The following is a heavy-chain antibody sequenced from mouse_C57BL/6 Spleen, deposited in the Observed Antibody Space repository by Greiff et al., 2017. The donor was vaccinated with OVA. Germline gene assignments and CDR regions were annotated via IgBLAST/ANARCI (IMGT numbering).Heavy chain of an antibody. V-gene: IGHV5-6*01. Sequence: EVMLVESGGDLVKPGGSLKLSCAASGFTFSSYGMSWVRQTPDKRLEWVATISSGGSYTYYPDSVKGRFTISRDNAKNTLYLQMSSLKSEDTAMYYCARHEDSSGYGDYAMDYWGQGTSVTVSS. CDR1: GFTFSSYG. J-gene: IGHJ4*01. D-gene: IGHD3-2*02. CDR2: ISSGGSYT. CDR3: ARHEDSSGYGDYAMDY.